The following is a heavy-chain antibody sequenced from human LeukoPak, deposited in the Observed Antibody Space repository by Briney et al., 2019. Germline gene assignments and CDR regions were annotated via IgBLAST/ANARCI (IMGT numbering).Heavy chain of an antibody. J-gene: IGHJ4*02. CDR3: AKDQGQAVVPRRFDN. CDR1: GFMFSNFA. V-gene: IGHV3-23*01. Sequence: PGGSLRLSCAASGFMFSNFARSWVRQAPGKGLEWVSTIYYSGGNTYSADSVKGRFTISRDNAKNTLYLQMNSLRAEDTAVYYCAKDQGQAVVPRRFDNWGQGTLVTVSS. CDR2: IYYSGGNT. D-gene: IGHD2-2*01.